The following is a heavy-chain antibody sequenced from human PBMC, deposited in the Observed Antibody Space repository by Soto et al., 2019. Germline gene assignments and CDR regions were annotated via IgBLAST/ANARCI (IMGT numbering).Heavy chain of an antibody. J-gene: IGHJ4*02. D-gene: IGHD3-10*01. CDR2: ISYDGSDK. CDR3: AKDRNTMVRGVISPFDY. V-gene: IGHV3-30-3*01. CDR1: GFTFSSYA. Sequence: GGSLRLSCAASGFTFSSYAMHWVRQAPGKGLEWVALISYDGSDKDYADSVKGRFTISRDNSRNTLFLQMNSLRAEDTAVYYCAKDRNTMVRGVISPFDYWGQGTLVTVSS.